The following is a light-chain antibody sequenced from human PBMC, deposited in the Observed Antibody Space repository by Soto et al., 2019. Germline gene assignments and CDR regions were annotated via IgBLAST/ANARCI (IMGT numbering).Light chain of an antibody. Sequence: QSVLTQPPSASGSPGQSVTIYCTGTSSDVGGYNYVSWYQQHPGKAPKLMIYEVSKRPSGVPDRFSGSKSGNTASLTVSGLQAEDEADYYCSSYAGSNNYVFGTWTKVTVL. CDR2: EVS. CDR1: SSDVGGYNY. J-gene: IGLJ1*01. V-gene: IGLV2-8*01. CDR3: SSYAGSNNYV.